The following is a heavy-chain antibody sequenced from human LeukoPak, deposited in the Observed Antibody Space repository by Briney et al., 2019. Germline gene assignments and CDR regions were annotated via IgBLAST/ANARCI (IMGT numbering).Heavy chain of an antibody. CDR2: INCNGGST. J-gene: IGHJ6*03. CDR1: GFTFDDYG. D-gene: IGHD3-10*01. V-gene: IGHV3-20*04. Sequence: PGGSLRLSCAASGFTFDDYGMSWVRQAPGKGLEWVSGINCNGGSTGYADSVKGRFTISRDNAKNSLYLQMNSLRAEDTALYYCARAGMLYYYYYMDVWGKGTTVTVSS. CDR3: ARAGMLYYYYYMDV.